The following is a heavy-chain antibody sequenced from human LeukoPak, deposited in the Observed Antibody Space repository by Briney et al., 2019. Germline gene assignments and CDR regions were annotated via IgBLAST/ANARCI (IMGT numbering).Heavy chain of an antibody. CDR1: GFTFSTYN. CDR3: ARDSGSYYRRSDAFDI. V-gene: IGHV3-21*01. J-gene: IGHJ3*02. CDR2: ISPDSNYK. D-gene: IGHD1-26*01. Sequence: GESLRLSCAASGFTFSTYNMNWLRLAPGKGLEWVSSISPDSNYKYYVDSVKGRFTISRDNAKSSLYLQMNSLRAEDTAVYYCARDSGSYYRRSDAFDIWGQGTMVTVSS.